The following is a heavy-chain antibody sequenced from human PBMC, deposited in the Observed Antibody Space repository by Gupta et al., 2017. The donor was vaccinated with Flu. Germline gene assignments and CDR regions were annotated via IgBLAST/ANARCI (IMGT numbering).Heavy chain of an antibody. CDR3: AVTTYCTNGVCPQGAYYYYGMDV. Sequence: QVQLVQSGAEVKKPGSSVKVSCKASGGTFSSYAISWVRQAPGQGLEWMGGIIPIFGTANYAQKFQGRVTITADESTSTAYMELSSLRSEDTAVYYCAVTTYCTNGVCPQGAYYYYGMDVWGQGTTVTVSS. J-gene: IGHJ6*02. V-gene: IGHV1-69*01. CDR2: IIPIFGTA. CDR1: GGTFSSYA. D-gene: IGHD2-8*01.